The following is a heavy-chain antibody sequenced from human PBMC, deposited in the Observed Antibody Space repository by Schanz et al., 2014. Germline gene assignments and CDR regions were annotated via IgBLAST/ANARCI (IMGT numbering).Heavy chain of an antibody. D-gene: IGHD5-12*01. Sequence: QVQLVQSGPAVKKPGASMKVSCLASGYSFTEYFLHWVRQAPGQGLEWMGWINPTSGETNYEQKFTGRVTLTGATSISKAFMALSGLTSAATATSSCARARYTGSDCSGYWGQGTLLIVSS. CDR3: ARARYTGSDCSGY. CDR1: GYSFTEYF. V-gene: IGHV1-2*02. J-gene: IGHJ4*02. CDR2: INPTSGET.